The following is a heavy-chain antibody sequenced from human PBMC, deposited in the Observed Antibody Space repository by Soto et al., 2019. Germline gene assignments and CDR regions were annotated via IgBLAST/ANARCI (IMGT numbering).Heavy chain of an antibody. CDR3: ARFGLAAAGTLYGMDV. CDR1: GYTFTSYD. J-gene: IGHJ6*02. Sequence: ASVKVSCKASGYTFTSYDINCVRQATGQVLEWMGWMNPNSGNTGYAQKFQGRVTMTRNTSISTAYMELSSLRSEDTAVYYCARFGLAAAGTLYGMDVWGQGTTVTVSS. CDR2: MNPNSGNT. V-gene: IGHV1-8*01. D-gene: IGHD6-13*01.